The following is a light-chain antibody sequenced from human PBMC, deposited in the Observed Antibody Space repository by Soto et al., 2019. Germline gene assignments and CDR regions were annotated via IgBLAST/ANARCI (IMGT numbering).Light chain of an antibody. CDR2: EVS. J-gene: IGLJ2*01. CDR1: SSDVGGYNY. CDR3: RSDAGSYVV. V-gene: IGLV2-8*01. Sequence: QSALTQPPSASGSPGQSVTISCTGTSSDVGGYNYVSWYQQHPGKAPKLMIYEVSKRPSGVPDRFSGSKSGNTASLTVSGLQDEDEADYYCRSDAGSYVVFGGGTKLTVL.